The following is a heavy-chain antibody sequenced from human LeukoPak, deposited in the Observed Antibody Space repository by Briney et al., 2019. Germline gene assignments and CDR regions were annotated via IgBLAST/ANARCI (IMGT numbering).Heavy chain of an antibody. D-gene: IGHD2-2*02. Sequence: GGSLRLSCAASGFTVTNNYMSWVRQAPGRGLEWVSVIHSDGTTYYADSVKGRFTISRDNSKSTLYLQMNSLRAEDTAVYYCAREGYCSSTSCYSALYYYYYYMDVWGKGTTVTVSS. V-gene: IGHV3-66*01. CDR3: AREGYCSSTSCYSALYYYYYYMDV. CDR1: GFTVTNNY. J-gene: IGHJ6*03. CDR2: IHSDGTT.